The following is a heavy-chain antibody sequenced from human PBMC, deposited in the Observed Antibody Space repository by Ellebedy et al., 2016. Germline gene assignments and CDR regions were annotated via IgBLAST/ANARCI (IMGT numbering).Heavy chain of an antibody. CDR2: ISSNGVST. CDR3: VKDSNYYGSEFDY. Sequence: GGSLRLSCSASGFTFSSYAMHWVRQAPGKGLEYVSAISSNGVSTYYADSVKGRFTISRDNSKNTLYLQMSSLRAEDTAVYYCVKDSNYYGSEFDYWGQGTLVTVSS. D-gene: IGHD3-10*01. CDR1: GFTFSSYA. V-gene: IGHV3-64D*06. J-gene: IGHJ4*02.